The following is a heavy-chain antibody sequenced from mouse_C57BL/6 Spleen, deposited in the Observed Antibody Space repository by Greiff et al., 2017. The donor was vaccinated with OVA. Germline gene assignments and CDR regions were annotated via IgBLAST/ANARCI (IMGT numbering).Heavy chain of an antibody. CDR3: ARSVYYSKWFAY. J-gene: IGHJ3*01. D-gene: IGHD2-5*01. Sequence: EVKLMESGPELVKPGASVKISCKASGYSFTDYNMNWVKQSNGKSLEWIGVINPNYGTTSYNQKFKGKATLTVDQSSSTAYMQLNSLTSEDSAVYYCARSVYYSKWFAYWGQGTLVTVSA. CDR1: GYSFTDYN. CDR2: INPNYGTT. V-gene: IGHV1-39*01.